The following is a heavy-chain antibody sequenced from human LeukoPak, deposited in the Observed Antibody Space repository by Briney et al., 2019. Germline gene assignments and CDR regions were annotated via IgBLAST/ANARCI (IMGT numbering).Heavy chain of an antibody. Sequence: SETLSLTCTVSGYSIISGYYWGGLRQPPGKGLEWIGTVYYTGNTYYNPSLKSRVTISVDTSKNQFSLKLNSVTAADTAVYYCACDSLHLSGGWFDPWGQVTLVTVSS. V-gene: IGHV4-38-2*02. CDR1: GYSIISGYY. CDR2: VYYTGNT. D-gene: IGHD2-21*01. CDR3: ACDSLHLSGGWFDP. J-gene: IGHJ5*02.